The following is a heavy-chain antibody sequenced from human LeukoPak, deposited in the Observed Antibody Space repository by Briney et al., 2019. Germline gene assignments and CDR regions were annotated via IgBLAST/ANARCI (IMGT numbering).Heavy chain of an antibody. J-gene: IGHJ6*02. D-gene: IGHD2-2*01. CDR3: AKAGIEYCSSCGMDV. Sequence: GGSLRLSCAASGFTFSSYGMHWVRQAPGKGLEWVAVISYDGSNKYYADSVKGRFTISRDNSKNTLYLQMNSLRAEDTAVYYCAKAGIEYCSSCGMDVWGQGTTVTVSS. V-gene: IGHV3-30*18. CDR1: GFTFSSYG. CDR2: ISYDGSNK.